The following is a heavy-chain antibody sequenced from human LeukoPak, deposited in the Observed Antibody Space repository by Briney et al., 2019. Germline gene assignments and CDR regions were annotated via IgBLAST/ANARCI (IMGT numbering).Heavy chain of an antibody. CDR2: ITISSTYI. D-gene: IGHD2-21*02. Sequence: GGSLRLSCAASGFTFSSYNMIWVRQAPGKGLEWVSSITISSTYIYYADSVKGRFTTSRDNAKNSLYLQMNSLRAEDTAVYYCAREEAYCAGDCSPAWGQGTLVTVSS. V-gene: IGHV3-21*01. J-gene: IGHJ5*02. CDR1: GFTFSSYN. CDR3: AREEAYCAGDCSPA.